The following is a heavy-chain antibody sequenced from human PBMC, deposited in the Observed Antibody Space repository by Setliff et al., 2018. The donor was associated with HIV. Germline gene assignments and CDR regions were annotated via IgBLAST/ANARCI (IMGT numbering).Heavy chain of an antibody. V-gene: IGHV4-59*08. D-gene: IGHD3-3*01. CDR3: ARLITIFGVGQGYFDY. CDR2: IYYSGST. CDR1: GGSISSYY. Sequence: SETLSLTCTVSGGSISSYYWSWIRQPPGKGLEWIGYIYYSGSTNYNPSLKSRVTISVDTSKNQFSLKLGSVTAADTAVYYCARLITIFGVGQGYFDYWGQGTLVTVSS. J-gene: IGHJ4*02.